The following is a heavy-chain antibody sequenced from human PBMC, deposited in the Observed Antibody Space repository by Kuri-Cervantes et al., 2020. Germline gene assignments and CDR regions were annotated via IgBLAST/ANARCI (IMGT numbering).Heavy chain of an antibody. CDR1: GFTFSSYS. J-gene: IGHJ6*02. V-gene: IGHV3-48*02. CDR3: AQRNYYYYYGMDV. CDR2: TSSSSTI. Sequence: ETLSLTCAASGFTFSSYSMNWVRQAPGKGLEWVSYTSSSSTIYYADSVKGRFTISRDNAKNSLYLQMNSLRDEDTAVYYCAQRNYYYYYGMDVWGQGTTVTVSS.